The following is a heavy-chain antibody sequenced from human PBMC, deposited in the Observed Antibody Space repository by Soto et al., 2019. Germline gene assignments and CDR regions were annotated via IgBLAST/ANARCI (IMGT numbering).Heavy chain of an antibody. CDR2: IYHSGST. Sequence: PSETLSLTCAVSGGSISSGGYSWSWIRQPPGKGLEWIGYIYHSGSTYYNPSLKSRVTISVDRSKNQFSLKLSSVTAADTAVHYCARGQVVAAQHWGQGTLVTVSS. J-gene: IGHJ4*02. V-gene: IGHV4-30-2*01. D-gene: IGHD2-15*01. CDR1: GGSISSGGYS. CDR3: ARGQVVAAQH.